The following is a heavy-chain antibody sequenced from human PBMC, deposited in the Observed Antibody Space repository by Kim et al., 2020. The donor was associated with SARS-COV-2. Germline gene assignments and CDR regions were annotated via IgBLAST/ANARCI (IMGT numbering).Heavy chain of an antibody. J-gene: IGHJ4*02. D-gene: IGHD3-3*01. Sequence: ASVKVSCKASGYTFTGYYMHWVRQAPGQGLEWMGWINPNSGGTNYAQKFQGRVTMTRDTSISTAYMELSRLRSDDTAVYYCASSNGVVKGIFVVDWGQGTLVTVSS. CDR2: INPNSGGT. CDR1: GYTFTGYY. V-gene: IGHV1-2*02. CDR3: ASSNGVVKGIFVVD.